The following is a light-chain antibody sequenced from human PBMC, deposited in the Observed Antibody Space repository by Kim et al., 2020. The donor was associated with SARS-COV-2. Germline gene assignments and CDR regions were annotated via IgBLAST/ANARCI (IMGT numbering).Light chain of an antibody. CDR1: DSNIANTY. V-gene: IGLV1-47*02. Sequence: GLGVTISCSGGDSNIANTYVYWYQQPPGAAPKLLIYGNTQRPSGVPDRFSGSKSGTSASLAISELRPEDEADYYCAAWDASLSARLFGGGTKLTVL. J-gene: IGLJ2*01. CDR2: GNT. CDR3: AAWDASLSARL.